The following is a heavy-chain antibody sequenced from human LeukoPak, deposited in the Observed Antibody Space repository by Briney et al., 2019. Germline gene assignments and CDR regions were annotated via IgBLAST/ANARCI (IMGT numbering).Heavy chain of an antibody. CDR1: GFTFSTFA. CDR2: ISETGRST. V-gene: IGHV3-23*01. J-gene: IGHJ4*02. Sequence: GGSLRLSCSASGFTFSTFAMNWVRQAPGKGLEWVSTISETGRSTYYADSVKGQFTISRDNSKNTLYLQMNSLRAEDTAVYYCAKDRGYSYGISEYWGQGTLVTVSS. D-gene: IGHD5-18*01. CDR3: AKDRGYSYGISEY.